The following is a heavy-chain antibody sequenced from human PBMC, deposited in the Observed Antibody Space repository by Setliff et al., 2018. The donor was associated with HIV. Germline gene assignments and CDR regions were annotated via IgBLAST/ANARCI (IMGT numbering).Heavy chain of an antibody. D-gene: IGHD3-3*01. J-gene: IGHJ6*03. CDR1: GGAFISHT. Sequence: SVKVSCKASGGAFISHTFTWVRQAPGQGLEWMGRIIPILGIPNYAQNFQGRLTISADKSTSTAYMELTSLRFDDTAMYYCVRGVQSPPHYSYYYMDVWGEGTMVTVSS. CDR2: IIPILGIP. CDR3: VRGVQSPPHYSYYYMDV. V-gene: IGHV1-69*02.